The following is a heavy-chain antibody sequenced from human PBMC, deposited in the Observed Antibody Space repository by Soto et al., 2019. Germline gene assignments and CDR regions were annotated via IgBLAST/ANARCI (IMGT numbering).Heavy chain of an antibody. V-gene: IGHV4-31*03. CDR1: VFAISSFFYY. CDR2: IHYSVST. J-gene: IGHJ6*04. D-gene: IGHD3-10*01. CDR3: ARDRYSGSGSLFAMEV. Sequence: PSDTLFLACTFSVFAISSFFYYLGFIRQHPGKCLEWIVYIHYSVSTYYNPSLKSRVTISVDTSKNQFSLKLSSVTAADTAVYYCARDRYSGSGSLFAMEVWGTGNPVTVSS.